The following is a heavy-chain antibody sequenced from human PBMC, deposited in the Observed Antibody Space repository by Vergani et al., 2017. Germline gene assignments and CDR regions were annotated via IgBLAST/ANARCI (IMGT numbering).Heavy chain of an antibody. D-gene: IGHD7-27*01. V-gene: IGHV1-18*01. CDR1: GYTFIIYG. Sequence: QVQLVQSGAEVKKPGASVKVSCKASGYTFIIYGISWVRQAPGQGLEWMGWISNHNGKTDYSQKFQGRVTITADGSTSTAYMELNSLRSEDTAMYYCAKERLGVGFDPWGQGTLVTVSS. CDR3: AKERLGVGFDP. J-gene: IGHJ5*02. CDR2: ISNHNGKT.